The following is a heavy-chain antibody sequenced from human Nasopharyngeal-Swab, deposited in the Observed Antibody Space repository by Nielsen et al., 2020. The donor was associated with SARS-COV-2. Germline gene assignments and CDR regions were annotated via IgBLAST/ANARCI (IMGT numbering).Heavy chain of an antibody. D-gene: IGHD6-6*01. CDR1: GYTFTSYY. CDR2: INPSGAST. J-gene: IGHJ5*02. Sequence: ASVQVSCKASGYTFTSYYIHWVRQAPGQGLEWMGIINPSGASTAYARKFQGRVTMTRDTSTTTVYMELSSLRSEDTAMYYCARGGGTSVVARLSWFDPWGQGTLVTISS. V-gene: IGHV1-46*01. CDR3: ARGGGTSVVARLSWFDP.